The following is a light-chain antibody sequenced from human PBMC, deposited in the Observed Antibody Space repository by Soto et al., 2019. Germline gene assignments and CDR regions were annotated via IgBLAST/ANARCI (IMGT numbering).Light chain of an antibody. J-gene: IGLJ2*01. V-gene: IGLV2-8*01. Sequence: QSVLTRPPSASGAPGQSVTISCTGPSRDIGGYDFVSWYQQHPGKAPKRLIYDVIKRPSGVPDRFSGSKSGNTASLTVSCLQTDDEADYYCSSYGGSNNLLFGGGTKLTVL. CDR1: SRDIGGYDF. CDR2: DVI. CDR3: SSYGGSNNLL.